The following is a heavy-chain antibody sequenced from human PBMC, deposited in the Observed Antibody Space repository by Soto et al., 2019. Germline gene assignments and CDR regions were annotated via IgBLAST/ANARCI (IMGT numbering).Heavy chain of an antibody. CDR2: VYYSGST. Sequence: SETLSLTCDVSGDSIITYYWSWIRQPPGKGLEWIGYVYYSGSTLYNPSLESRVTLSIDMSKKQVSLKLNSVIAAGTAVYYCARTRMIESWIDYWGHGTLVTVSS. V-gene: IGHV4-59*01. J-gene: IGHJ4*01. D-gene: IGHD2-21*01. CDR3: ARTRMIESWIDY. CDR1: GDSIITYY.